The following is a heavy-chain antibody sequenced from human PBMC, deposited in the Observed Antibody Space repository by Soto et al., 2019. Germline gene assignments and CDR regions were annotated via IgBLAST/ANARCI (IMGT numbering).Heavy chain of an antibody. J-gene: IGHJ6*02. CDR1: GFTFSSYS. CDR3: ARDGGIAALVPGGSPYFYXXXXXV. V-gene: IGHV3-21*01. Sequence: GSLRLSCAASGFTFSSYSMNWVRQAPGKGLEWVSSISSSSSYIYYADSVKGRFTISRDNAKNSLYLQMNSLRAEDTAVDYCARDGGIAALVPGGSPYFYXXXXXVWGQGTTVTVSS. D-gene: IGHD6-13*01. CDR2: ISSSSSYI.